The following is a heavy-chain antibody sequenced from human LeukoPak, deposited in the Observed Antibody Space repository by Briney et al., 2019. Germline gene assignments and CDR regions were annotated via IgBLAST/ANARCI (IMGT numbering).Heavy chain of an antibody. CDR1: GGSISSSSYY. J-gene: IGHJ4*02. Sequence: SETLSLTCTVSGGSISSSSYYWGWIRQHPGKGLEWIGSIYYSGSPNYHPSLKSRVTISVDTSKDQFSLELSSVTAADTAVYYCARSSLPALGGYYFDFWGQGALVTVSS. D-gene: IGHD2-2*01. V-gene: IGHV4-39*07. CDR2: IYYSGSP. CDR3: ARSSLPALGGYYFDF.